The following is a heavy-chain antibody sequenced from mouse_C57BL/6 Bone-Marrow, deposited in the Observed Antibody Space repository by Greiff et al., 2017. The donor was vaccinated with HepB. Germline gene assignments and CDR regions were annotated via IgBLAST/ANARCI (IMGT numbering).Heavy chain of an antibody. Sequence: QVQLKQPGAELVMPGASVKLSCKASGYTFTSYWMHWVKQRPGQGLEWIGEIDPSDSYTNYNQKFKGKSTLTVDKSSSTAYMQLSSLTSEDSAVYYCARSDNWGYFDYWGPGTTLTVSS. V-gene: IGHV1-69*01. CDR1: GYTFTSYW. CDR3: ARSDNWGYFDY. CDR2: IDPSDSYT. J-gene: IGHJ2*01. D-gene: IGHD4-1*01.